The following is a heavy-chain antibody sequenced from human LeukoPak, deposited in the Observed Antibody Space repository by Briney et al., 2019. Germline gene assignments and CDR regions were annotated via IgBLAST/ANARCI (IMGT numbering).Heavy chain of an antibody. CDR1: RFTFSGYA. V-gene: IGHV3-23*01. CDR2: ITGSGDTT. CDR3: ARDQGSPGIAGE. Sequence: GGSLRLSCAASRFTFSGYAMSWVRQAPGKGLEWVSTITGSGDTTYYADSVKGRFTISRDNSKNTLYLQMNSLRAEDTAVYYCARDQGSPGIAGEWGQGTLVTVSS. D-gene: IGHD6-13*01. J-gene: IGHJ4*02.